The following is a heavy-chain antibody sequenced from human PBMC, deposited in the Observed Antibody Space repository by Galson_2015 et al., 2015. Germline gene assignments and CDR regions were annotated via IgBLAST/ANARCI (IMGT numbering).Heavy chain of an antibody. CDR3: AKDYSSIAVTTRSSYYGMDV. J-gene: IGHJ6*02. Sequence: SLRLSCAASGFTFDDYTMHWVRQAPGKGLEWVSLISWDGGSTYYADSVKGRFTISRDNSKNSLYLQMNSLRTEDTALYYCAKDYSSIAVTTRSSYYGMDVWGQGTTVTVSS. CDR1: GFTFDDYT. V-gene: IGHV3-43*01. D-gene: IGHD4-11*01. CDR2: ISWDGGST.